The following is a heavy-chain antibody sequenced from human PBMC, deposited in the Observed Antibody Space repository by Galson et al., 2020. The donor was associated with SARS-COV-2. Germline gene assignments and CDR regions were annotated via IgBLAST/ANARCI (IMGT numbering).Heavy chain of an antibody. Sequence: GGSLRLSCAASGFTFSSYAMHWVRQAPGKGLEWVAVISYDGSNKYYADSVKGRFTISRDNSKNTLYLQMNSLRAEDTAVYYCARDSKYYDFWSGYSGRETYYYYYYMDVWGKGTTVTVSS. CDR3: ARDSKYYDFWSGYSGRETYYYYYYMDV. J-gene: IGHJ6*03. V-gene: IGHV3-30*04. CDR1: GFTFSSYA. D-gene: IGHD3-3*01. CDR2: ISYDGSNK.